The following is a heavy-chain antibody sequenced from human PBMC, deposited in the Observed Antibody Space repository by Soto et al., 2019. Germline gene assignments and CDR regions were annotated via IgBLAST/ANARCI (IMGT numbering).Heavy chain of an antibody. CDR1: GFIFDSHG. CDR3: ARGGGYNFGSPKFDY. Sequence: QVELAESGGGAVQPGRSLRLSCAASGFIFDSHGMHWVRQAPGKGLEWVAVIWNDGINKYYADSVKGRFTISRDNCNNTVFLHMSSLRPEDTALYYCARGGGYNFGSPKFDYWGQGAQVTVSS. CDR2: IWNDGINK. J-gene: IGHJ4*02. V-gene: IGHV3-33*01. D-gene: IGHD5-12*01.